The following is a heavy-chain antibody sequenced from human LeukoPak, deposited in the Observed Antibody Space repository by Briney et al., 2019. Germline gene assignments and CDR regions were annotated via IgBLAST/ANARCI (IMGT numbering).Heavy chain of an antibody. CDR2: ILYDGSNK. V-gene: IGHV3-30*18. Sequence: GSLRLSCAASGFTFSSYGLHWVRQAPGMGLEWVAVILYDGSNKYYADSVKGRFTISRDNSKNTLYLQMNSLRAEDTAVYYCANSLVASDAFDIWGQGTMVTVSS. D-gene: IGHD5-12*01. CDR3: ANSLVASDAFDI. J-gene: IGHJ3*02. CDR1: GFTFSSYG.